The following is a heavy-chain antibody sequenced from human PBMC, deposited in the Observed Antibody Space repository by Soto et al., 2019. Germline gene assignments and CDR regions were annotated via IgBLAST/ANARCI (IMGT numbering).Heavy chain of an antibody. CDR3: ARSTYYDILTGSYYYYAMDV. V-gene: IGHV3-53*01. CDR2: IYSEGTP. J-gene: IGHJ6*02. CDR1: GFTVGSNY. Sequence: PGGSLRLSCAASGFTVGSNYMSWVRQASGKGLEWVSVIYSEGTPYYADSVKGRFTISRENSNNTLYLHMNNLRAEDTAVYYCARSTYYDILTGSYYYYAMDVWGQGTTVTVSS. D-gene: IGHD3-9*01.